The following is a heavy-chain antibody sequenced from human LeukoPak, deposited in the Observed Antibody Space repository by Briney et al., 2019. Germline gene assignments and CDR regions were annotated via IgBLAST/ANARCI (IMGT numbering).Heavy chain of an antibody. V-gene: IGHV1-8*01. J-gene: IGHJ6*03. Sequence: ASVKVSCKASGYTFTSYDINWVRQATGQGLEWMGWMNPNSGNTGYAQKLQGRVTMTTDTSTSTAYMELRSLRSDDTAVYYCARYYYYYMDVWGKGTTVTVSS. CDR2: MNPNSGNT. CDR3: ARYYYYYMDV. CDR1: GYTFTSYD.